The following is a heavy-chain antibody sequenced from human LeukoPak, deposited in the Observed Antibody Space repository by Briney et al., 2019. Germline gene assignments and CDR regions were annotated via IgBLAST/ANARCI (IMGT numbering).Heavy chain of an antibody. CDR2: ISGSGGST. D-gene: IGHD4/OR15-4a*01. Sequence: GGSLRLSCAASGFTFSSYAMSWVRQAPGKGLEWVSAISGSGGSTYYADSVKGRFTISRDNSKNTLYLQMNSLRAEDTAVYYRAKDIAYGGNHFDYWGQGTLVTVSS. V-gene: IGHV3-23*01. J-gene: IGHJ4*02. CDR1: GFTFSSYA. CDR3: AKDIAYGGNHFDY.